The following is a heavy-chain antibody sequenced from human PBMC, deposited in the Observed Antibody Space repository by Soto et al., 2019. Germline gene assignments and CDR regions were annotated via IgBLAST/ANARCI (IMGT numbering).Heavy chain of an antibody. V-gene: IGHV4-59*01. J-gene: IGHJ6*02. CDR2: IYYSGST. D-gene: IGHD5-18*01. CDR3: ARVREYSYGQTIYYSGMDV. CDR1: GGSISSYY. Sequence: PSETLSLTCTVSGGSISSYYWSWIRQPPGKGLEWIGYIYYSGSTNYNPSLKSRVTISVDTSKNQFSLKLSSVTAADTAVYYCARVREYSYGQTIYYSGMDVWGQGTTVTVSS.